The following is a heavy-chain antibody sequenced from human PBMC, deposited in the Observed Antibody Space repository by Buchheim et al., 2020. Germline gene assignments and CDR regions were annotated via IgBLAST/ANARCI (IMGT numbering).Heavy chain of an antibody. D-gene: IGHD6-13*01. J-gene: IGHJ4*02. CDR3: AREGSSSWATPLWY. CDR1: GFTFSSYS. V-gene: IGHV3-48*01. Sequence: EVQLVESGRGLVQPGGSLRLSCAASGFTFSSYSMNWVRQAPGKGLEWVSYISSSSSTIYYADSVKGRFTISSDHAKNSLYLQMNSLRAEDTAVYYCAREGSSSWATPLWYWGQGTL. CDR2: ISSSSSTI.